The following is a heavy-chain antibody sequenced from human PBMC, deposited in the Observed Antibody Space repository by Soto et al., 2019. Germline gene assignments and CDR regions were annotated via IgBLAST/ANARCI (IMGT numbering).Heavy chain of an antibody. CDR1: GGTFNNYA. V-gene: IGHV1-69*12. D-gene: IGHD3-22*01. Sequence: QVQLVQSGAEVKKPGSSVKVSCKASGGTFNNYAISWLRQAPGQGLEWMGGLIPIFGTPNYAQKFQGRVTTTEDEYTTSAYVSLSSLKSEVAAVYYCARDAFYYDGPTGNYYFDYWGQGTPVTVSS. CDR2: LIPIFGTP. CDR3: ARDAFYYDGPTGNYYFDY. J-gene: IGHJ4*02.